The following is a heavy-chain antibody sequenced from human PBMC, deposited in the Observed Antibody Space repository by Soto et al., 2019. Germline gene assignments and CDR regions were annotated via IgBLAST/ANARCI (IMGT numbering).Heavy chain of an antibody. J-gene: IGHJ4*02. D-gene: IGHD3-10*01. CDR3: ARGRITMVRGVLFDY. Sequence: PSETLSLTCTVSGGSIRRYYWSWIRQPPGKGLEWIGYIYYSGSTNYNPSLKSRVTISVDTSKNQFSLKLSSVTAADTAVYYCARGRITMVRGVLFDYWGQGTLVTVSS. CDR1: GGSIRRYY. CDR2: IYYSGST. V-gene: IGHV4-59*01.